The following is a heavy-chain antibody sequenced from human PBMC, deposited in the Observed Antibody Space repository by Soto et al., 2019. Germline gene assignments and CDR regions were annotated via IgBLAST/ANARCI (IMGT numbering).Heavy chain of an antibody. J-gene: IGHJ4*02. V-gene: IGHV3-7*05. CDR2: IKQDGSEK. CDR1: GFTFSSYW. Sequence: GGSLRLSCAASGFTFSSYWMSWVRQAPGKGLEWVANIKQDGSEKYYVDSVKGRFTISRDNAKNSLYLQMNSLRAEDTAVYYCARVGSSWYRPGWFDYWGQGTLVTVSS. D-gene: IGHD6-13*01. CDR3: ARVGSSWYRPGWFDY.